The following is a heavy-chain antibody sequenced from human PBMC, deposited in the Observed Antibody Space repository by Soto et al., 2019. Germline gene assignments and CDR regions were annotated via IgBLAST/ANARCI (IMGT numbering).Heavy chain of an antibody. D-gene: IGHD1-26*01. CDR2: INPNSGGT. J-gene: IGHJ4*02. CDR3: ARDIVGATWDY. V-gene: IGHV1-2*02. CDR1: GYTITGYY. Sequence: ASVKVSCKASGYTITGYYMHWVRQSPGQGLEWMGWINPNSGGTNHAQKFQGRVTMTRDTSISTAYMELRSLRSDDTAVYYCARDIVGATWDYWGQGTRVTVSS.